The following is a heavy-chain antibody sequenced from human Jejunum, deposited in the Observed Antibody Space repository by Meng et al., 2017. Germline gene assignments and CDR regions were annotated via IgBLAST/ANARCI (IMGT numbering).Heavy chain of an antibody. Sequence: QIQLQQSGPGLVKHSQTLSLTCSIPGDSVSSNSAGWNWIRQSPSRGLEWLGRTYYRSKWYIDYAVSVKSRITINPDTSKNQFSLHLNSLTPEDTAVYYCAGGGLVRSSRGYFDYWGQGTLVTVSS. CDR3: AGGGLVRSSRGYFDY. V-gene: IGHV6-1*01. D-gene: IGHD6-25*01. CDR2: TYYRSKWYI. J-gene: IGHJ4*02. CDR1: GDSVSSNSAG.